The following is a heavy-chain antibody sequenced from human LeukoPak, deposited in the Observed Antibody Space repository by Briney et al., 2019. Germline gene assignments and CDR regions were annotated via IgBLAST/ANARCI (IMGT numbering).Heavy chain of an antibody. J-gene: IGHJ4*02. V-gene: IGHV1-69*04. Sequence: SVKVSCKASGGTFSSYAISWVRQAPGQGLEWMGRIIPIFGIANYAQKFQGRVTITADQSTSTAYMELSSLRSEDTAVYYCARELRDSSGYYHPDYWGQGTLVTVSS. D-gene: IGHD3-22*01. CDR3: ARELRDSSGYYHPDY. CDR2: IIPIFGIA. CDR1: GGTFSSYA.